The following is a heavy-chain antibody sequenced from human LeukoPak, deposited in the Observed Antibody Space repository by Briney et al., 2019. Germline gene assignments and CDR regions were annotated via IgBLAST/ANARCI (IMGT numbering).Heavy chain of an antibody. CDR1: GFTFTSYG. CDR2: VWYDGRHK. J-gene: IGHJ4*02. V-gene: IGHV3-33*01. D-gene: IGHD5-12*01. CDR3: ARDRRGGYDWSFDY. Sequence: GLSVRLSCAASGFTFTSYGMHWVRQAPGKGLEWVAVVWYDGRHKYYADSVKGRFTISRDNSKNTLYLQMDSLRAEDTAVYYCARDRRGGYDWSFDYWGQGTLVTVSS.